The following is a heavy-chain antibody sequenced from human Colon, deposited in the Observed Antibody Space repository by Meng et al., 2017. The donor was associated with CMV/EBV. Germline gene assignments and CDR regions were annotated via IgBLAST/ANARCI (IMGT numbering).Heavy chain of an antibody. CDR1: GYTFTRYY. Sequence: QVQLVQSGAEVKKPGASVKVSCKAAGYTFTRYYMHWVRQAPGQGLEWMGWINPNSGGTNYAQKFQGRVTMTRDTSISTAYMELSRLRSDDTAVYYCATVSSGYYLYFQHWGQGTLVTVSS. V-gene: IGHV1-2*02. CDR2: INPNSGGT. CDR3: ATVSSGYYLYFQH. J-gene: IGHJ1*01. D-gene: IGHD3-22*01.